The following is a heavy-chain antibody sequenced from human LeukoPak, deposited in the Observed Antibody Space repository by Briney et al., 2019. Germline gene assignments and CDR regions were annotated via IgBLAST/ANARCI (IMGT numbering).Heavy chain of an antibody. J-gene: IGHJ4*02. D-gene: IGHD6-13*01. Sequence: GGSLRLSCAASGFTFSSYSMNWVRQAPGKGLEWDSSISSSGTYIYYTDSVKGRFTIPRDNAKNSLYLQMNSLRAEDTAVYYCARDALAAAGTGAGYWGQGTLVTVSS. V-gene: IGHV3-21*01. CDR2: ISSSGTYI. CDR3: ARDALAAAGTGAGY. CDR1: GFTFSSYS.